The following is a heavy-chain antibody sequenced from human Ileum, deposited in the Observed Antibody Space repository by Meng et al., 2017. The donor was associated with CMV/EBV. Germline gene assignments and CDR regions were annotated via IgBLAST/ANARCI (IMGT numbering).Heavy chain of an antibody. V-gene: IGHV3-21*01. CDR2: ITSSSSYI. CDR1: GFTFSSYF. Sequence: GGSLRLSCAGSGFTFSSYFMNWVRQPPGKGLERVSSITSSSSYIFYADSVKGRFTISRDNAKNSLYLQMNSLRAEDTAVYYCTRDDLGSNWGQGTLVTVSS. J-gene: IGHJ4*02. CDR3: TRDDLGSN.